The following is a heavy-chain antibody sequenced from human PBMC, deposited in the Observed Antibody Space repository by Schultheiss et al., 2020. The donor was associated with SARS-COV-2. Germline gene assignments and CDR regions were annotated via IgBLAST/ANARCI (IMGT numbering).Heavy chain of an antibody. CDR3: AKDYAAAAHFDY. CDR1: GFTFSSYA. J-gene: IGHJ4*02. Sequence: GESLKISCAASGFTFSSYAMSWVRQAPGKGLEWISGISNIGGTTYYADSVKGRFTISRDNSKNTLYLQMNSLSAEDTAIYFCAKDYAAAAHFDYWGQGTLVTVSS. CDR2: ISNIGGTT. D-gene: IGHD6-13*01. V-gene: IGHV3-23*01.